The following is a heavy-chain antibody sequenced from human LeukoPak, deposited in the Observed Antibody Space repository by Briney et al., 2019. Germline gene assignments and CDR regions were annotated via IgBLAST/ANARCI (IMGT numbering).Heavy chain of an antibody. CDR3: ASWGPSPS. V-gene: IGHV4-59*01. D-gene: IGHD3-16*01. CDR1: GGSFSGYY. Sequence: SETLSLTCAVYGGSFSGYYWSWIRQPPGKGLEWIGYIYYSGSTNYNPSLKSRVTISVDTSKNQFSLKLSSVTAADTAVYYCASWGPSPSWGQGTLVTVSS. J-gene: IGHJ5*02. CDR2: IYYSGST.